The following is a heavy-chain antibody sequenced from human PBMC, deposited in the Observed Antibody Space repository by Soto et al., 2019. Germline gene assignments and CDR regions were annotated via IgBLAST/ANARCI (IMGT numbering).Heavy chain of an antibody. V-gene: IGHV1-46*01. CDR1: GYTFTSYF. D-gene: IGHD6-6*01. CDR2: VNPRGGST. CDR3: ARAQYSSSSFFFDF. J-gene: IGHJ4*02. Sequence: GXSGKVSCKASGYTFTSYFMHLVRQAPGQGLEWMGIVNPRGGSTNYAQRFQGRIAMTWDTSTSTVYMELSRLRSDDTAVYYCARAQYSSSSFFFDFWGQGTPVTVSS.